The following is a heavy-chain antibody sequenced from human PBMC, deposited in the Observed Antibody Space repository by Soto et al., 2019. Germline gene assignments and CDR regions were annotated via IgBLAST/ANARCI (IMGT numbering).Heavy chain of an antibody. CDR3: ARGAFCGGAPGCRDMHV. J-gene: IGHJ6*02. D-gene: IGHD2-21*01. V-gene: IGHV1-18*01. CDR2: ISAYNGNT. Sequence: QIQLVQSGGEVKKPGASVKVSCKSSGYKFISHSITWVRQAPGQGLEWMGRISAYNGNTNYAQKRQGRVPMTTNTSTNTAYMEQRSLRSDDTAVSCCARGAFCGGAPGCRDMHVWGQGTTVTVSS. CDR1: GYKFISHS.